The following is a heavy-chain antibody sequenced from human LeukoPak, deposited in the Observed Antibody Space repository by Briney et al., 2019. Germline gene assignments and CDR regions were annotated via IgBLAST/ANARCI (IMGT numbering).Heavy chain of an antibody. CDR3: AKDIRYYYDRGGFYYDY. J-gene: IGHJ4*02. CDR2: ISGSGTNT. V-gene: IGHV3-23*01. Sequence: PGGSLRLSCAASGFTFSGYAMSWVRQAPGKGLEWVSAISGSGTNTYYADSVKGRFTISRDNSKNTVYLQMNSLRGEDTAVYYCAKDIRYYYDRGGFYYDYWGQGTLLTVSS. CDR1: GFTFSGYA. D-gene: IGHD3-22*01.